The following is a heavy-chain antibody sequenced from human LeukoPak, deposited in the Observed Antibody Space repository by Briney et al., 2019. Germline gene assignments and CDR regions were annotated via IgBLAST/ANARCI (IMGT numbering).Heavy chain of an antibody. CDR1: GFTFSRYS. Sequence: PGGSLRLSCAASGFTFSRYSMNWVRQAPGKGLEWVSSISISSNYIYYADSVKGRFTISRDNSKNTLFLQMNSLRAVDTAVYYCAHGAMYQLDYWGQGTLVTVSS. CDR3: AHGAMYQLDY. D-gene: IGHD2-2*01. CDR2: ISISSNYI. V-gene: IGHV3-21*04. J-gene: IGHJ4*02.